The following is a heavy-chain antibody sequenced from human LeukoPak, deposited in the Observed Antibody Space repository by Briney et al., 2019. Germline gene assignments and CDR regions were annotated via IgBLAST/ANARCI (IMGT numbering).Heavy chain of an antibody. CDR1: GGSLSSRSYC. CDR3: ARLDYGSGNYNRKGGYYFDF. J-gene: IGHJ4*02. Sequence: SETLSLTCTVSGGSLSSRSYCWGWIRQPPGKGLEWVGSIDYGGTTYYNPSLKSGVTMSVDTSKNQFSLRLNSVTAADTAVYYCARLDYGSGNYNRKGGYYFDFWGQGALVTVS. D-gene: IGHD3-10*01. V-gene: IGHV4-39*01. CDR2: IDYGGTT.